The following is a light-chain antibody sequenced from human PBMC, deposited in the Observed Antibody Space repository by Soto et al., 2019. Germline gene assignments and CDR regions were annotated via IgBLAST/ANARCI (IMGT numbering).Light chain of an antibody. CDR3: SSYARNRDIL. J-gene: IGLJ2*01. CDR1: SSDVGGYSY. V-gene: IGLV2-8*01. Sequence: QSVLTQPPSASGSPGQSVAISCTGTSSDVGGYSYVSWYQQHPGKAPKLMIYEASKRPSGVPDRFSGSKSGNTASLTVSGLQAEDEADYYCSSYARNRDILFGGGTKVTVL. CDR2: EAS.